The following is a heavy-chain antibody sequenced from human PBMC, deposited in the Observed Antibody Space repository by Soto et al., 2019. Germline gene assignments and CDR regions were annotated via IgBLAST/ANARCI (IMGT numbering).Heavy chain of an antibody. Sequence: GASVKVSCKAAGYTFTSYAIHWVRQAPGQRLEWMGWINAGIGNTKYSQKFQGRVTITWDTSASTAYMELSSLRSEDTAVYYCARVAYSSGWYANPRHYDYWGQGTLVTVSS. J-gene: IGHJ4*02. D-gene: IGHD6-19*01. V-gene: IGHV1-3*01. CDR2: INAGIGNT. CDR3: ARVAYSSGWYANPRHYDY. CDR1: GYTFTSYA.